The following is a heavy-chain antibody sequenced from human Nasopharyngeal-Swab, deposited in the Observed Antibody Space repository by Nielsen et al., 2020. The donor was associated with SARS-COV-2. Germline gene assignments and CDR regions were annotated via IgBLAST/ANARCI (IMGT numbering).Heavy chain of an antibody. Sequence: GESLKISCAASGFDFRSYWMTWVRQAPGKELEWVANIKEDGSEKYYVDSVKGRFTISRDNAKNSVYLQMNSLRAEDTAVYYCAREQRMRSNYDFWSGYYNDAFDIWGQGTMVTVSS. CDR1: GFDFRSYW. D-gene: IGHD3-3*01. V-gene: IGHV3-7*01. CDR2: IKEDGSEK. CDR3: AREQRMRSNYDFWSGYYNDAFDI. J-gene: IGHJ3*02.